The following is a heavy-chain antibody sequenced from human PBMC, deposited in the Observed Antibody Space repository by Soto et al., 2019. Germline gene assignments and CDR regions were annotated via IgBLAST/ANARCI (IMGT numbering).Heavy chain of an antibody. J-gene: IGHJ6*02. V-gene: IGHV3-33*06. CDR2: IWYDGSNK. D-gene: IGHD1-1*01. Sequence: QVQLVESGGGVVQPGRSLRLSCAASGFTFSSYGMHWVRQAPGKGLEWVAVIWYDGSNKYYADSVKGRFTISRDNSKNTLYLQMNSLRAEDTAVYYCAKGEGRQYYYYYGMDVWGQGTTVTVSS. CDR1: GFTFSSYG. CDR3: AKGEGRQYYYYYGMDV.